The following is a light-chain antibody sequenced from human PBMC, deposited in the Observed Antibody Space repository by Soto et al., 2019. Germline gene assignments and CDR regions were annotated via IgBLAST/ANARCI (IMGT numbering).Light chain of an antibody. CDR3: QQFDESRQVWT. J-gene: IGKJ1*01. CDR2: DTS. CDR1: QSVSRNF. V-gene: IGKV3-20*01. Sequence: EMVLTQSPDTLSLSPGERATLSGMASQSVSRNFLAWYQQKPGQAPRLLMYDTSSRASGIPDRFSGSGSVTDFTLTISRLEPEDFAVYYCQQFDESRQVWTFGQGTKVDI.